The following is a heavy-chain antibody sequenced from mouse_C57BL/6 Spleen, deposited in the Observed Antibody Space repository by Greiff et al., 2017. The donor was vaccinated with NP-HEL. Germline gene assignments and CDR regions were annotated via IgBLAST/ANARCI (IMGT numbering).Heavy chain of an antibody. CDR2: IDPSDSYT. CDR3: ARPTGTWGYFDV. J-gene: IGHJ1*03. CDR1: GYTFTSYW. Sequence: QVQLQQPGAELVKPGASVKLSCKASGYTFTSYWMQWVKQRPGQGLEWIGEIDPSDSYTNYNQKFKGKATLTVDTSSSTAYMQLSSLTSEDSAVYYCARPTGTWGYFDVWGTGTTVTVSS. D-gene: IGHD4-1*02. V-gene: IGHV1-50*01.